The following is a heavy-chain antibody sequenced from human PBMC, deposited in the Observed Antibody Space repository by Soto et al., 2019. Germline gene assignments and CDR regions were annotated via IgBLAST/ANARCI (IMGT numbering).Heavy chain of an antibody. CDR3: ARAHIVVVPAAHGGWFDP. D-gene: IGHD2-2*01. J-gene: IGHJ5*02. CDR1: GGSISSGDYY. Sequence: PSETLSLTCTVSGGSISSGDYYWSWIRQPPGKGLEWIGYIYYSGSTYYNPSLKSRVTISVDTSKNQFSLKLSSVTAADTAVYYCARAHIVVVPAAHGGWFDPWGQGTLVTFSS. V-gene: IGHV4-30-4*01. CDR2: IYYSGST.